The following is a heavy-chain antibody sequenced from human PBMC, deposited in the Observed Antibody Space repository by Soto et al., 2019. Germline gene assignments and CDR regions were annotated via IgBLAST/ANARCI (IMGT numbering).Heavy chain of an antibody. CDR3: ARSLYCSSTSCYSHGMDV. CDR1: GYTFDSNW. J-gene: IGHJ6*04. CDR2: IYPGDSET. V-gene: IGHV5-51*01. D-gene: IGHD2-2*02. Sequence: GESLKISCQASGYTFDSNWIGWVRQMPGKGLEWMGIIYPGDSETRYSPSFQGQVTISADRSFKIAYLQWRSLQASDTAMYYCARSLYCSSTSCYSHGMDVWGKGTTVTVSS.